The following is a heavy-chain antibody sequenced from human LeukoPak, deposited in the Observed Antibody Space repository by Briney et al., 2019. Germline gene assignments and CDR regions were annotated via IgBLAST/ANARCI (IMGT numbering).Heavy chain of an antibody. Sequence: GASVKVSCKASGYTFTGYYMHWVRQAPGQGLEWMGWINPNSGGTNHAQKFQGRVTMTRDTSISTAYMELSRLRSDDTAVYYCARFGYYDSSGYYLFDYWGQGTLVTVSS. V-gene: IGHV1-2*02. J-gene: IGHJ4*02. CDR2: INPNSGGT. CDR1: GYTFTGYY. CDR3: ARFGYYDSSGYYLFDY. D-gene: IGHD3-22*01.